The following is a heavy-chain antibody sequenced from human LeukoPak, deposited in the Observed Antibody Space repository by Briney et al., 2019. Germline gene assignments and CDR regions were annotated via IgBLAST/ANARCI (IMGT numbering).Heavy chain of an antibody. CDR2: ANSDGSST. D-gene: IGHD1-26*01. V-gene: IGHV3-74*01. Sequence: GGSLRLSCAASGFTFSSYWMHWVRQAPGKGLVWVSRANSDGSSTSYADSVKGRFTISRENAKNSLYLQMNSLRAGDTAVYYCARDGGSYYDDAFDIWGQGTMVTVSS. J-gene: IGHJ3*02. CDR3: ARDGGSYYDDAFDI. CDR1: GFTFSSYW.